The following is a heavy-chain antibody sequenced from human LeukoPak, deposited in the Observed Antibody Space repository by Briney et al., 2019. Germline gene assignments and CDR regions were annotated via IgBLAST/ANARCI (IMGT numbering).Heavy chain of an antibody. D-gene: IGHD4-17*01. V-gene: IGHV1-69*13. CDR1: GGTFSSYA. J-gene: IGHJ4*02. CDR2: IIPIFGTA. CDR3: ARGSTIDDDYGDYSSRLDY. Sequence: PVASVTVSCKVSGGTFSSYAISWVRQAPGQGREWVGGIIPIFGTANYAQKFQGRVTITADESTSTAYMELSSLRSEDTAVYYCARGSTIDDDYGDYSSRLDYWGQGTLVTVSS.